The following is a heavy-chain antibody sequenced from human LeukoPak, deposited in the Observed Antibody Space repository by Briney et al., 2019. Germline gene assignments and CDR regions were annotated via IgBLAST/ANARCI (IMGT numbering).Heavy chain of an antibody. CDR3: EGSYLDEGNTDVDY. V-gene: IGHV4-59*08. CDR1: GGSRTSYS. J-gene: IGHJ4*02. CDR2: IYYTGST. Sequence: SETLSLTCTVSGGSRTSYSWNVSRQPPGKGLEWIGYIYYTGSTNSNPSLKSRLTISLDTSKKQFSLKLSSVTAADTAIYYCEGSYLDEGNTDVDYGGQGALVTVSS. D-gene: IGHD2/OR15-2a*01.